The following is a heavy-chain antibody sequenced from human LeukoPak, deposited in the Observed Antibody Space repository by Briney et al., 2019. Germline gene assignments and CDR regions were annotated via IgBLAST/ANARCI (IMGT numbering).Heavy chain of an antibody. CDR1: GGTFSSYA. J-gene: IGHJ3*02. CDR3: ARYPPREWLLPKADAFDI. D-gene: IGHD3-22*01. CDR2: IIPIFGTA. V-gene: IGHV1-69*06. Sequence: SVKVSCKASGGTFSSYAISWVRQAPGQGLEWMGGIIPIFGTANYAQKFQGRVTITADKSTSTAYMELSSLRSEDTAVYYCARYPPREWLLPKADAFDIWGQGTMVTVSS.